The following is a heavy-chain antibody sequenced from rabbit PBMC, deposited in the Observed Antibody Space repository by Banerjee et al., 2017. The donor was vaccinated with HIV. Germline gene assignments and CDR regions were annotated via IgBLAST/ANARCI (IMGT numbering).Heavy chain of an antibody. V-gene: IGHV1S40*01. CDR2: INAADDSKI. CDR1: GFSFNDNYW. J-gene: IGHJ4*01. Sequence: QSLEESGGGLVQPGASLTLTCTASGFSFNDNYWICWVRQAPVTGLEWIACINAADDSKICYASWAKGRFTISKTSSTTVTLQMTSLTAADTATYFCARHGSSSVWGGDLWGQGTLVTVS. D-gene: IGHD4-1*01. CDR3: ARHGSSSVWGGDL.